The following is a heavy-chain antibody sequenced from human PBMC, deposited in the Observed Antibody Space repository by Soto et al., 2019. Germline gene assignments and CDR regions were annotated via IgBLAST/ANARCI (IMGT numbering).Heavy chain of an antibody. CDR1: GFTFSSHE. J-gene: IGHJ1*01. D-gene: IGHD2-8*01. CDR2: ISGSGSTI. CDR3: ARGGVY. V-gene: IGHV3-48*03. Sequence: GGSQRVFCEATGFTFSSHEKDWIHQTPGKRLEWSAKISGSGSTINYADSVKGRFTISRDNVQRTLHLQMHSLRVEDTGVYYCARGGVYWGRGTLVTVSS.